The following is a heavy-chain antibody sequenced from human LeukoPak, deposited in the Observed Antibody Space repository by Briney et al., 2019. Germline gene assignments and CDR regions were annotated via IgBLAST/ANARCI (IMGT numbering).Heavy chain of an antibody. J-gene: IGHJ6*02. D-gene: IGHD3-10*01. CDR2: LPYDGSEK. CDR3: AKYGSGSDYYYYGLDV. V-gene: IGHV3-30*02. Sequence: PGGSLRLSCAASGFSFSTYAMHWVRQAPGKGLEWVALLPYDGSEKFYADSVKGRFTISRDNSKNTVDLQVNSLRAEDTAVYYCAKYGSGSDYYYYGLDVWGQGTTVTVSS. CDR1: GFSFSTYA.